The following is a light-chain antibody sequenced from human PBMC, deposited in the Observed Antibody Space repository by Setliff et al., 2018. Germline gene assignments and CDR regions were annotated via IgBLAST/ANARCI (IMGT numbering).Light chain of an antibody. CDR1: NSNIGANI. CDR2: NDN. Sequence: QSVLTQPPSASETPEQRVTITCSGTNSNIGANIVNWDQHLPGTAPKLLIYNDNRRPSGVPDRFSGSKSGTSASLAITGLQAEDEADYYCQSYDSSLTLDVFGTGTKVTVL. V-gene: IGLV1-44*01. CDR3: QSYDSSLTLDV. J-gene: IGLJ1*01.